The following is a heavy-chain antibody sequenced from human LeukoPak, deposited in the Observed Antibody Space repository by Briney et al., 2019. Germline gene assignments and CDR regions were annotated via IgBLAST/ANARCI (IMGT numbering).Heavy chain of an antibody. CDR2: IKQDGGEK. CDR1: EFTFSGYW. CDR3: ARDRGFGQADV. Sequence: GGSLRLSCAASEFTFSGYWMSWLRQAPGKGLEWVANIKQDGGEKNYVDSVKGRFTISRDNAKNSLYLQMNSLRAEDTAVYYCARDRGFGQADVWGKGTTVTVSS. J-gene: IGHJ6*04. V-gene: IGHV3-7*01. D-gene: IGHD3-10*01.